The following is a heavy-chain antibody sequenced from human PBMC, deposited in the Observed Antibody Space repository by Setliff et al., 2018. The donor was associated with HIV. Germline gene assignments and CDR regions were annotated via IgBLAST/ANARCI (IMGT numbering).Heavy chain of an antibody. CDR2: INHSGST. CDR1: GGSFSGYY. CDR3: ARVFRNLPDY. J-gene: IGHJ4*02. V-gene: IGHV4-34*01. D-gene: IGHD1-1*01. Sequence: PSETLSLTCAVYGGSFSGYYWSWIRQPPGKGLEWSGEINHSGSTNYNPSLKSRVTISVDTSKNQLSLHLTSVTPEDTAVYYCARVFRNLPDYWGQGTLVTVSS.